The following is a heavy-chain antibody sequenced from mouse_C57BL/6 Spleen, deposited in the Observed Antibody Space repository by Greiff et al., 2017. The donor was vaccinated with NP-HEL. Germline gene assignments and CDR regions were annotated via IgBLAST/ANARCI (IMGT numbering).Heavy chain of an antibody. J-gene: IGHJ3*01. CDR1: GYTFTSYW. V-gene: IGHV1-52*01. Sequence: QVQLQQPGAELVRPGSSVKLSCKASGYTFTSYWMYWVKQRPIQGLEWIGNIDPSDSETYYNQKFKDKATLTVDKSPSTTYMQLSSLTSYDSAVYDCARTGGSSPGWFAYWGQGTLVTVSA. D-gene: IGHD1-1*01. CDR2: IDPSDSET. CDR3: ARTGGSSPGWFAY.